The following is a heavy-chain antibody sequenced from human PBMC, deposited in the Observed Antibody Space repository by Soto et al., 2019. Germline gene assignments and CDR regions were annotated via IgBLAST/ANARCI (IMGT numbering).Heavy chain of an antibody. CDR1: GYSFAGYW. CDR2: IDPSDSET. V-gene: IGHV5-10-1*04. Sequence: PGESLKISCKGSGYSFAGYWITWVRQKPGKGLEWMGRIDPSDSETSYSPSFQGQVPISAAKSINTAYLQWSSLQASDTATYYCARSRIIGMTWSFDYWGQGTLVTVSS. J-gene: IGHJ4*02. D-gene: IGHD1-20*01. CDR3: ARSRIIGMTWSFDY.